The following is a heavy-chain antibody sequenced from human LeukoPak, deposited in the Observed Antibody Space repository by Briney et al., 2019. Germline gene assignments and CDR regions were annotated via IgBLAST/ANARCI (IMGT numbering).Heavy chain of an antibody. D-gene: IGHD3-10*01. J-gene: IGHJ4*02. CDR2: IYYSGST. Sequence: SETLSLTCTVSGGSISHYYWSWVRQPPGKGLEWIGYIYYSGSTNYNPSLKSRVTISVDTSKNQFSLKLSSVTAADTAVYYCARRHRGLYYFDYWGQGTLVTVSS. V-gene: IGHV4-59*01. CDR1: GGSISHYY. CDR3: ARRHRGLYYFDY.